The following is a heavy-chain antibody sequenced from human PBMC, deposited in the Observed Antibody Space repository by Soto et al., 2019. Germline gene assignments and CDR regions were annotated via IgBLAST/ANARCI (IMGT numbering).Heavy chain of an antibody. J-gene: IGHJ1*01. V-gene: IGHV4-31*03. CDR3: ARGDADCSGGSCYFGREYFQH. Sequence: SETLSLTCTVSGCSISSGGYYWSWIRQHPGKGLEWIGYIYYSGSTYYNPSLKSRVTISVDTSKNQFSLKLSSVTAADTAVYYCARGDADCSGGSCYFGREYFQHWGQGTLVTVSS. CDR2: IYYSGST. D-gene: IGHD2-15*01. CDR1: GCSISSGGYY.